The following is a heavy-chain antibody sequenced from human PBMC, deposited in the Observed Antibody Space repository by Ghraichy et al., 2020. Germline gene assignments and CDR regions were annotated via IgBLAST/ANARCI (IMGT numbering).Heavy chain of an antibody. D-gene: IGHD5-12*01. V-gene: IGHV3-7*03. CDR3: ARGAAEKRGLQDGYDFDD. Sequence: GGSLRLSCAASGFPFSSYCMSWVRQAPGKGLEWVANIREEGSQKFSVDSVKGRFTISRDNTKNSMYLQMNSLRGEDTAMYFCARGAAEKRGLQDGYDFDDWGLGTLVTVSS. J-gene: IGHJ4*02. CDR2: IREEGSQK. CDR1: GFPFSSYC.